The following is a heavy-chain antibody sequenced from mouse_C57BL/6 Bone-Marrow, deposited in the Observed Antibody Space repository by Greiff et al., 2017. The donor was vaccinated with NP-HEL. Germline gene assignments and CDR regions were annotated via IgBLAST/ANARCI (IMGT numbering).Heavy chain of an antibody. CDR2: IDPSDSYT. CDR3: ARFPFDY. CDR1: GYTFTSYW. V-gene: IGHV1-59*01. J-gene: IGHJ2*01. Sequence: QVQLQQPGAELVRPGTSVKLSCKASGYTFTSYWMHWVKQRPGQGLEWIGVIDPSDSYTNYNQKFKGKSTLTVDKSSSTAYMQLSSLTSEDSAVYYCARFPFDYWGQGTTLTVSS.